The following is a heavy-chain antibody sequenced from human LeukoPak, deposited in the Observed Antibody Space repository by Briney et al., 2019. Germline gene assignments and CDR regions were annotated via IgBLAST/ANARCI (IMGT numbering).Heavy chain of an antibody. J-gene: IGHJ5*02. CDR2: INPNSGGT. CDR1: GYTFTDYY. Sequence: ASVKVSCKASGYTFTDYYMHWVRQAPGQGLEWMGWINPNSGGTNYAQKFQGRVTMTRDTSKNQFSLKLSSVTAADTAVYYCAREGTSGTHLNWFDPWGQGTLVTVSS. CDR3: AREGTSGTHLNWFDP. D-gene: IGHD1-1*01. V-gene: IGHV1-2*02.